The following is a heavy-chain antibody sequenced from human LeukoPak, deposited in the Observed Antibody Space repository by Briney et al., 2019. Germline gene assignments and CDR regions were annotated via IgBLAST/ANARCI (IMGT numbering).Heavy chain of an antibody. Sequence: ASVKVSCKASGYTFTSYGISWVRQAPGQGLEWMGWINPNSGGTNYAQKFQGRVTMTRDTSISTAYMELSRLRSDDTAVYYCAREMGGTDDYWGQGTLVIVSS. CDR2: INPNSGGT. CDR3: AREMGGTDDY. V-gene: IGHV1-2*02. CDR1: GYTFTSYG. D-gene: IGHD1-26*01. J-gene: IGHJ4*02.